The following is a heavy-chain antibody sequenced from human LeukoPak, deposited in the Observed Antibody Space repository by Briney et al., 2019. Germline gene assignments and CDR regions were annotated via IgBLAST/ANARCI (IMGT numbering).Heavy chain of an antibody. D-gene: IGHD2-21*01. CDR3: AKSSPYCGGDCYPGTTDIDY. CDR2: ISGNSGST. CDR1: GFTFSSDG. V-gene: IGHV3-23*01. Sequence: GGSLRLSCAASGFTFSSDGMHWVRQAPGKGLEWVSAISGNSGSTYYADSVRGRFTISRDSSKNTLYLQMNSLRADDTAVYYCAKSSPYCGGDCYPGTTDIDYWGQGTLVTVPS. J-gene: IGHJ4*02.